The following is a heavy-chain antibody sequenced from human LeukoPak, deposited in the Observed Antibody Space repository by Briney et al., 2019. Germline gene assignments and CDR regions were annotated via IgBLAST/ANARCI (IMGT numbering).Heavy chain of an antibody. V-gene: IGHV4-31*03. CDR3: ARLRYHFYYYYGMDV. D-gene: IGHD1-1*01. J-gene: IGHJ6*02. CDR2: IYYSGST. Sequence: SQTLSLTCTVSGGSISSGGYYWSWIRQHPGKGLEWIGYIYYSGSTYYNPSLKSRVTISVDTSKNQVSLKLSSVTAADTAVYYCARLRYHFYYYYGMDVWGQGTTVTVSS. CDR1: GGSISSGGYY.